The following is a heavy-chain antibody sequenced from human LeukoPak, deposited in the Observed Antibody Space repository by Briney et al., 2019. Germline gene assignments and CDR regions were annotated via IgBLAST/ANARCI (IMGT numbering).Heavy chain of an antibody. V-gene: IGHV3-9*03. J-gene: IGHJ6*03. Sequence: GGSLRLSCAASGFTFDDYATHWVRQAPGKGLEWVSGISWNSGSIVYADSVKGRFTISRDNAKNSLYLQMNSLGAEDMALYYCARAGAGYYYYYMDVWGKGTTVTVSS. D-gene: IGHD7-27*01. CDR3: ARAGAGYYYYYMDV. CDR2: ISWNSGSI. CDR1: GFTFDDYA.